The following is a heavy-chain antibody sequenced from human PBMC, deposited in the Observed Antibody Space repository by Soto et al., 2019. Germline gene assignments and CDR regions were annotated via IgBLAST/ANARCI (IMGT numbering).Heavy chain of an antibody. V-gene: IGHV4-59*01. J-gene: IGHJ4*02. CDR1: GGSSSDYH. D-gene: IGHD3-16*01. CDR2: IHYSGST. CDR3: ARAWGYYFDY. Sequence: SETLSLTCSVSGGSSSDYHWTWIRQHPGKALEWIGYIHYSGSTNYNPSLKSRVTISVDTSKNQFSLKLSSVTAADTAVYYCARAWGYYFDYWGQGTLVTSPQ.